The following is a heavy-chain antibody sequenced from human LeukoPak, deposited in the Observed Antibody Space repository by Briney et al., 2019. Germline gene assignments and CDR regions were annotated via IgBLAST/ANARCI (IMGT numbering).Heavy chain of an antibody. CDR2: IYYSGST. J-gene: IGHJ4*02. CDR1: GGSISSYY. CDR3: ARARTYSSSWYFDY. D-gene: IGHD6-13*01. Sequence: SETLSLTCTVSGGSISSYYWSWIRQPPGKGLEWIGYIYYSGSTNYNPSLKSRVNISVDTSKNQFSLKLSSVTAADTAVYYCARARTYSSSWYFDYWGQGTLVTVSS. V-gene: IGHV4-59*08.